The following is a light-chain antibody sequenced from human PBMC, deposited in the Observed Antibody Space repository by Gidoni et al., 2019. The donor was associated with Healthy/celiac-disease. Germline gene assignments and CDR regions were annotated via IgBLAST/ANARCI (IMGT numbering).Light chain of an antibody. V-gene: IGKV4-1*01. Sequence: DIVMTQSPDSLAVSLGERATINCKSSQSVLYSSNNKNYLAWYQQKPGKPPKLLIYWASTRESGVPDRFSGSGSGTDFTLTISSLQAEDVAVYYCQQYYSTPPRTFGPGTKVDIK. J-gene: IGKJ3*01. CDR2: WAS. CDR3: QQYYSTPPRT. CDR1: QSVLYSSNNKNY.